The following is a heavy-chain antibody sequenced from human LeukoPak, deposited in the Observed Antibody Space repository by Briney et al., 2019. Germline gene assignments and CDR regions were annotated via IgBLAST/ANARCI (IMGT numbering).Heavy chain of an antibody. CDR1: GFTFSSYW. D-gene: IGHD2-21*01. V-gene: IGHV3-74*01. CDR2: INTDGSST. Sequence: PGGSLRLSCAASGFTFSSYWMHWVRQAPGKGLVWVSRINTDGSSTSYADSVKGRFTISRDNAKNTLYLQMNSLRAEDTAVYYCARRSGDWRDAFDIWGQGTMVTASS. CDR3: ARRSGDWRDAFDI. J-gene: IGHJ3*02.